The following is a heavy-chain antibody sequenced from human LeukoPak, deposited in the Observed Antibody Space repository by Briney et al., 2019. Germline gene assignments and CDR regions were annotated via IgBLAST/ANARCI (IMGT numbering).Heavy chain of an antibody. Sequence: SETLSLTCAVYGGSLSGYYWSWIRQPPGKGLEWIGEINHSGSTNYNPSLKSRVTISVDTSKNQFSLKLSSVTAADTAVYYCASNKYSSSRGYFQHWGQGTLVTVSS. CDR2: INHSGST. CDR3: ASNKYSSSRGYFQH. CDR1: GGSLSGYY. J-gene: IGHJ1*01. V-gene: IGHV4-34*01. D-gene: IGHD6-13*01.